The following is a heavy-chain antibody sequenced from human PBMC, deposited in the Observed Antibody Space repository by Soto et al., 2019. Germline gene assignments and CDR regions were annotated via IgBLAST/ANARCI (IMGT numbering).Heavy chain of an antibody. Sequence: ASVKVSCKASGYTFTSYGISWVRQAPGQGLEWMGWISAYNGNTNYAQKLQGRVTMTTDTSTSTAYMELRSLRSDDTAVYYCARDFTMIVEGYYFDYWGQGTLVTVSS. CDR2: ISAYNGNT. CDR3: ARDFTMIVEGYYFDY. CDR1: GYTFTSYG. D-gene: IGHD3-22*01. J-gene: IGHJ4*02. V-gene: IGHV1-18*01.